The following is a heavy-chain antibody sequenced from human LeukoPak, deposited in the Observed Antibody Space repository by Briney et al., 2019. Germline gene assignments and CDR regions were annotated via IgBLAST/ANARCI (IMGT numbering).Heavy chain of an antibody. Sequence: PGGSLRLSCAASGFTFSSYWMSWVRQAPGKGLEWGANIKQDGSEKYYVDSVKGRFTISRDNAKNSLYLQMNSLRAEDTAVYYCARESSGWSQSDPFDYWGQGTLVTVSS. CDR1: GFTFSSYW. CDR3: ARESSGWSQSDPFDY. D-gene: IGHD6-19*01. J-gene: IGHJ4*02. V-gene: IGHV3-7*01. CDR2: IKQDGSEK.